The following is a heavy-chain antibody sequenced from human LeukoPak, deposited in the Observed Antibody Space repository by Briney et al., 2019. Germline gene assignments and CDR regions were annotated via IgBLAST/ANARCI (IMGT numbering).Heavy chain of an antibody. J-gene: IGHJ4*02. V-gene: IGHV4-61*02. Sequence: SSETLSLTCTVSGGSISSGSYYWSWIRQPAGKGLEWIGRIYTSGSTNYNPSLKSRVTISVDTSKNQFSLKLSSVTAADTAVYYCARGPFGKATGIDYWGQGTLVTVSS. CDR1: GGSISSGSYY. CDR2: IYTSGST. CDR3: ARGPFGKATGIDY. D-gene: IGHD5-24*01.